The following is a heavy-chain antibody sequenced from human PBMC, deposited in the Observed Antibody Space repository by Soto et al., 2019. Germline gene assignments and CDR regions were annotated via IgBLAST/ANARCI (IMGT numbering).Heavy chain of an antibody. V-gene: IGHV1-58*01. J-gene: IGHJ4*02. CDR2: IVVGSGNT. CDR3: AARDSSGAFDY. CDR1: GFTFTSSA. Sequence: YVKASCKASGFTFTSSAVTWVRQASGQRLEWIGWIVVGSGNTNYAQKFQERVTSTRDMSTSKAYMELRTLKSEDRAVYYCAARDSSGAFDYWGQGTLVTVSS. D-gene: IGHD3-22*01.